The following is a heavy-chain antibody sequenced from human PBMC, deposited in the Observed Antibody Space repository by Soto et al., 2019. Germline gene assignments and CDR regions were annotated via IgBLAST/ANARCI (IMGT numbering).Heavy chain of an antibody. J-gene: IGHJ4*02. Sequence: QVQLVQSGAEVKKPGASVKVSCKASGYTFISYDINWVRQATGQGLEWMGWMNPNTGDTGYAQKFQGRVTMTSNTSINPANLELGSLGSDDTAVYFCARGDGYIFDYWGQGTLVTVSS. V-gene: IGHV1-8*01. CDR1: GYTFISYD. CDR2: MNPNTGDT. CDR3: ARGDGYIFDY. D-gene: IGHD5-12*01.